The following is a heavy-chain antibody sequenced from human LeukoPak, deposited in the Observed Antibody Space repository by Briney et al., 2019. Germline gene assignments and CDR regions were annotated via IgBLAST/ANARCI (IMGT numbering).Heavy chain of an antibody. CDR2: IKTNTGKA. Sequence: EASVKVSCKASGYTFTSFTMNWVRQAPGQGLEWMGWIKTNTGKATYAQGFTGRFVFSLDTSVSTAYLQITSLKAEDTAVYYCARGTWFDPWGQGTLVTVSS. CDR3: ARGTWFDP. CDR1: GYTFTSFT. J-gene: IGHJ5*02. V-gene: IGHV7-4-1*02.